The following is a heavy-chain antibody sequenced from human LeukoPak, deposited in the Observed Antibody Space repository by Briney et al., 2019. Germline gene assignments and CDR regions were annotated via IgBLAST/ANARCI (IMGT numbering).Heavy chain of an antibody. CDR1: GYTFTSYG. J-gene: IGHJ4*02. CDR3: ARTGGSGWPTPHYFDY. Sequence: GASVKVSCKASGYTFTSYGISWVRQAPGQGLEWMGWISPYNGNTNYAQKLQGRVTMTTDTSTSTAYMELRSLRSDDTAVYYCARTGGSGWPTPHYFDYWGQGTLVTVSS. CDR2: ISPYNGNT. D-gene: IGHD6-19*01. V-gene: IGHV1-18*01.